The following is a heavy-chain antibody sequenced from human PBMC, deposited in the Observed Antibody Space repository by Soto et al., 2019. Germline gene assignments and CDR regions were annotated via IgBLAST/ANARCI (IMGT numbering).Heavy chain of an antibody. V-gene: IGHV4-34*01. D-gene: IGHD5-18*01. Sequence: QVQLQQWGAGLLKPSETLSLTCAVYGGSFSGYYWSWIRQHPGKGLEWIVETNQSGSTNYNPSPQIRFTIAVDPSKNQFSLKLSSVTAADTAVYYCARARQLRLDYSYGMDVWGEGTTVTVSS. CDR2: TNQSGST. J-gene: IGHJ6*04. CDR1: GGSFSGYY. CDR3: ARARQLRLDYSYGMDV.